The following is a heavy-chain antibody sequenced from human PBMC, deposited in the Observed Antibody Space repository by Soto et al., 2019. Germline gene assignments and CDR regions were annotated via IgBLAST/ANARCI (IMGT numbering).Heavy chain of an antibody. CDR3: ARERYSSGPLFDY. D-gene: IGHD6-19*01. J-gene: IGHJ4*02. CDR1: GFTFSTYG. Sequence: PGGSLRLSCAASGFTFSTYGMHWVRQAPGKGLEWVAVIWFDGSNKYYADSVKGRFTISRDNSKNTLYLQSNSLRAEDTAVYYCARERYSSGPLFDYWGQGTLVTVS. CDR2: IWFDGSNK. V-gene: IGHV3-33*01.